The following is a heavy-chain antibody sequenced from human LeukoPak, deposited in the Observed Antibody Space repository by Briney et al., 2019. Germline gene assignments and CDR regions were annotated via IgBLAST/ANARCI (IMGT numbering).Heavy chain of an antibody. CDR1: GFTFSYYA. CDR3: AREGTARDAFDI. Sequence: GGSLRLSCAASGFTFSYYAMHWVRQAPGKGLEWVAFISSDGSDKYYADSMKGRFTISRDNSKNTLYLRMTSLRGEDTAMYYCAREGTARDAFDIWGQGTMVTVSS. J-gene: IGHJ3*02. D-gene: IGHD2-21*02. V-gene: IGHV3-30-3*01. CDR2: ISSDGSDK.